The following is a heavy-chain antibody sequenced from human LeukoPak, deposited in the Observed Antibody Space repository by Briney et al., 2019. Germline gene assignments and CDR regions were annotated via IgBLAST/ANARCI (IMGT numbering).Heavy chain of an antibody. CDR3: AKEGTVITFSGLGFDY. D-gene: IGHD3-16*01. CDR1: GFTFSSYA. V-gene: IGHV3-23*01. J-gene: IGHJ4*02. CDR2: FSGSGGST. Sequence: PGGSLRLSCAASGFTFSSYAMSWVRQAPGKGLECISGFSGSGGSTYYADSVKGRFTISRDNSKNTVYLQMNSLRAEDTAVYYCAKEGTVITFSGLGFDYWGQGTLVTVSS.